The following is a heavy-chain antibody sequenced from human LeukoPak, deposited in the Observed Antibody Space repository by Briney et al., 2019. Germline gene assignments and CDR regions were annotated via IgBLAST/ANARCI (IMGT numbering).Heavy chain of an antibody. J-gene: IGHJ6*02. CDR1: GFIFSSYS. CDR2: ITGSGGNT. D-gene: IGHD6-13*01. V-gene: IGHV3-23*01. CDR3: AEAASSSWPSYYYGMDV. Sequence: PGGSLGLSCAASGFIFSSYSMSWVRQAPGKGLEWVSVITGSGGNTYYADSVKGRFTISKDNSKNTVYLQMSSLRVDDTAVYYCAEAASSSWPSYYYGMDVWGQGTTVTVSS.